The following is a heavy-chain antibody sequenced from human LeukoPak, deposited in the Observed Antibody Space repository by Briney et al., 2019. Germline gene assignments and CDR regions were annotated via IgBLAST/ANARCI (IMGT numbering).Heavy chain of an antibody. CDR3: ARHSYGSGNYNNHWFDP. CDR1: GGSISSYY. Sequence: SETLSLTCTVSGGSISSYYWNWIRQPPGKGLEWIGYIYASGSTNYNPSHKSRGTISVDTSENQFSLKLSSVTAADTAVYYCARHSYGSGNYNNHWFDPWGQGTLVTVSS. D-gene: IGHD3-10*01. J-gene: IGHJ5*01. V-gene: IGHV4-4*09. CDR2: IYASGST.